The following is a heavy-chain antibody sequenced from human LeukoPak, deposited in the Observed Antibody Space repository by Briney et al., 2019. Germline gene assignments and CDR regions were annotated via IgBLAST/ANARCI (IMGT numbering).Heavy chain of an antibody. V-gene: IGHV4-59*01. CDR3: ASELPGAWLIDY. D-gene: IGHD5-12*01. Sequence: SETLSLTCTVSGGSISTYYRNWIRQPPGKGLEWIGYIYYSGSTSYNPSLKSRVTISVDTSNNQFSLKLNSVTAADTAVYYCASELPGAWLIDYLGQGTLVTVSS. J-gene: IGHJ4*02. CDR1: GGSISTYY. CDR2: IYYSGST.